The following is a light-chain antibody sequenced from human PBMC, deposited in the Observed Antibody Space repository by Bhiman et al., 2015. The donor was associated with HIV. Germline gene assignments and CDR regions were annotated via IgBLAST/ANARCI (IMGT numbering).Light chain of an antibody. Sequence: QSALTQPASVSGSPGQSLTISCTGTSSDVGAYKYVSWYQQYPGKAPQLMIYDVDRPSDVPERYSASNSGNTATLTISRAGAGDEADYYCQVWDSTTNRWVFGGGTKVTVL. J-gene: IGLJ3*02. V-gene: IGLV2-14*01. CDR1: SSDVGAYKY. CDR2: DV. CDR3: QVWDSTTNRWV.